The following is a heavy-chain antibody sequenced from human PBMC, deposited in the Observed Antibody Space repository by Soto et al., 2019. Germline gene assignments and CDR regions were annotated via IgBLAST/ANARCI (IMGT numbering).Heavy chain of an antibody. Sequence: QVQLVESGGGVVQPGRSLRLSCAASGFTFSSYAMHWVRQAPGKGLEWVAVISYDGSNKYYADSVKGRFTISRDNSKNTRYPQMNRLRAEDTAVYYCARDQWELLSFGYWGQGTLVTGSS. CDR2: ISYDGSNK. D-gene: IGHD1-26*01. V-gene: IGHV3-30-3*01. CDR3: ARDQWELLSFGY. J-gene: IGHJ4*02. CDR1: GFTFSSYA.